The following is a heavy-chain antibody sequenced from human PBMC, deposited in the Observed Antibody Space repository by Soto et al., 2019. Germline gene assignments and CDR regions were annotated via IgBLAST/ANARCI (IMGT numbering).Heavy chain of an antibody. V-gene: IGHV4-39*01. J-gene: IGHJ6*02. CDR3: ARVSGSYYYGMGV. D-gene: IGHD1-26*01. CDR2: FFIGGNT. Sequence: SETLSLTCTVSGGSISSSTYYWGWMRQPPGKGLEWIASFFIGGNTYYNPSLKSRVTISVDTSKNQFSLKLSSVTAADTAVYFCARVSGSYYYGMGVWGQGTTVTVSS. CDR1: GGSISSSTYY.